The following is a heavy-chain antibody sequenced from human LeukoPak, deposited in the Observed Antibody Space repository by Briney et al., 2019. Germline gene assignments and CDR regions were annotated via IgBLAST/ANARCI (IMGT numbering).Heavy chain of an antibody. CDR3: ARYSSGWYYYGMDV. CDR1: GFTFSSYG. CDR2: IWYDGSNK. Sequence: GGSLRLSCAASGFTFSSYGMHWVRQAPGKGLEGVAVIWYDGSNKYYADSVKGRFTISRDNSMNTLYLQMNSLRAEDTAVYYCARYSSGWYYYGMDVWGKGTTVTVSS. V-gene: IGHV3-33*01. J-gene: IGHJ6*04. D-gene: IGHD6-19*01.